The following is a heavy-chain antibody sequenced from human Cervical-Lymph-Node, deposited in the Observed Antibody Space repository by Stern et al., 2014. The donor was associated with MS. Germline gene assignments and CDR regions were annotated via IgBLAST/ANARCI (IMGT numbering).Heavy chain of an antibody. D-gene: IGHD2-15*01. V-gene: IGHV1-8*01. CDR1: GYTFTSYD. CDR3: ARVVVAATGDYFDY. Sequence: QVQLVQSGAEVKKPGASVKVSCKASGYTFTSYDINWVRQATGQGLEWMGWMNPNSGNTGYAQKFQGRVTMTRNTSISTAYMELSSLRSEDTAVYYCARVVVAATGDYFDYWGQGTLVTVSS. CDR2: MNPNSGNT. J-gene: IGHJ4*02.